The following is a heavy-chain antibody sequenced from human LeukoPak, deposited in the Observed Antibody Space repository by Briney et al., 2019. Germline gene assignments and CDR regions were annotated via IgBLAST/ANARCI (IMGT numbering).Heavy chain of an antibody. J-gene: IGHJ3*02. CDR1: GFTFGSYA. D-gene: IGHD3-3*01. V-gene: IGHV3-23*01. CDR2: LPSGGGP. Sequence: GGSLRLSCAASGFTFGSYAMTWVRQAPGRGLEWVSSLPSGGGPSYADSVKGRFTVSRDNSKNTLYLQMNSLRAEDTAVYYCACSLRFLEWLTHDAFDIWGQGTMVTVSS. CDR3: ACSLRFLEWLTHDAFDI.